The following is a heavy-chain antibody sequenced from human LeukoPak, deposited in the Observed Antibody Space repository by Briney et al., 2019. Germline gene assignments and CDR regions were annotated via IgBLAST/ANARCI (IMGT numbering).Heavy chain of an antibody. Sequence: SETLSLTCTVSGGSISSHYWSWIRQPPGKGLEWIGYIYYSGSTYYNPSLKSRVTISVDTSKNQFSLKLSSVTAADTAVYYCARSGIAAAGFDYWGQGTLVTVSS. CDR2: IYYSGST. CDR1: GGSISSHY. V-gene: IGHV4-59*11. D-gene: IGHD6-13*01. CDR3: ARSGIAAAGFDY. J-gene: IGHJ4*02.